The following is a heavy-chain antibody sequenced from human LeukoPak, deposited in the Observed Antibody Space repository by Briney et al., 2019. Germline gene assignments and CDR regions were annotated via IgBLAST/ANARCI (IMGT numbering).Heavy chain of an antibody. V-gene: IGHV3-30*02. D-gene: IGHD3-10*01. J-gene: IGHJ4*02. Sequence: GGSLRLSCAASGFTFSSYGMNWVRQAPGKGLEWVAFIRYDGSKKYSADSVKGRFTISRDNSKNTLYLQMNSLRAEDTAVYYCAKDGGVWFGESNDYWGQGTLVTVSS. CDR2: IRYDGSKK. CDR1: GFTFSSYG. CDR3: AKDGGVWFGESNDY.